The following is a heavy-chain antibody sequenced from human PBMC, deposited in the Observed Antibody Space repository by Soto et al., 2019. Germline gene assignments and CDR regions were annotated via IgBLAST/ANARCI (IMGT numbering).Heavy chain of an antibody. Sequence: SETLSLTCTVSGGSISSYYWSWIRQPPGKGLEWFGYIYYSGSTNYNPSLKSRVTISVDTSKNQFSLKLSSVTAADTAVYYCARRYGTTFDYWGQGTLVTVSS. J-gene: IGHJ4*02. CDR1: GGSISSYY. CDR2: IYYSGST. D-gene: IGHD1-7*01. CDR3: ARRYGTTFDY. V-gene: IGHV4-59*01.